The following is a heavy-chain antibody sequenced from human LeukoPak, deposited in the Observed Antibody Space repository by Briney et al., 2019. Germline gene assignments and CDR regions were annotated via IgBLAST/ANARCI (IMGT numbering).Heavy chain of an antibody. CDR3: SGDVGTGQWDWLDS. V-gene: IGHV4-4*07. CDR1: GGSISSYY. CDR2: IYASGST. J-gene: IGHJ5*01. Sequence: PSETLSLTCTVSGGSISSYYWSWIRQPAGKGLEWIGRIYASGSTRYNPALKSRVNMSVDTSKNHFPLKLRSVTAGDPAVLYCSGDVGTGQWDWLDSWRQGTMVTVSS. D-gene: IGHD1-26*01.